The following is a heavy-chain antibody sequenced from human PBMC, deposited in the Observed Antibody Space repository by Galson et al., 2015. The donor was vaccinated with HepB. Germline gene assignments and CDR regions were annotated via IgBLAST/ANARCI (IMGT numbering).Heavy chain of an antibody. CDR3: ARRAAAGKGGGNWFDP. CDR1: GFTFSDYY. D-gene: IGHD6-13*01. V-gene: IGHV3-11*01. J-gene: IGHJ5*02. CDR2: ISSSGSTI. Sequence: SLRLSCAASGFTFSDYYMSWIRQAPGKGLEWVSYISSSGSTIYYADSVKGRFTISRDNAKNSLYLQMNGLRAEDTAVYYCARRAAAGKGGGNWFDPWGQGTLVTVSS.